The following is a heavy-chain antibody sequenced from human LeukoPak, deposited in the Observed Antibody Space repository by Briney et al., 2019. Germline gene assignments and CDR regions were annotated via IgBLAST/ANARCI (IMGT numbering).Heavy chain of an antibody. J-gene: IGHJ4*02. CDR1: GGSISGSSYY. Sequence: SETLSLTCTVSGGSISGSSYYWGWIRQPPGKGLEWIGSNSGSTYYNPSLKSRVTISVDTSKNQFSLKLNSVTATDAAVYYCARHYGPWGQGTLVTVSS. CDR3: ARHYGP. V-gene: IGHV4-39*01. CDR2: NSGST. D-gene: IGHD3-10*01.